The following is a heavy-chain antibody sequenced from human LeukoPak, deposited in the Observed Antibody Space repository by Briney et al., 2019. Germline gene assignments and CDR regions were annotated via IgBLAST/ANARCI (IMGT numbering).Heavy chain of an antibody. J-gene: IGHJ4*02. D-gene: IGHD3-22*01. Sequence: GGSLRLSCAASGFTFGTYGMSWVRQAPGKGLEWVAFISTSGGTTSYAGSVKGRFTISRDNARNSLYMQMNSLRDEATAVYYCTIMHGYYDGSGYCVHWGQGTLVTASS. V-gene: IGHV3-23*01. CDR1: GFTFGTYG. CDR3: TIMHGYYDGSGYCVH. CDR2: ISTSGGTT.